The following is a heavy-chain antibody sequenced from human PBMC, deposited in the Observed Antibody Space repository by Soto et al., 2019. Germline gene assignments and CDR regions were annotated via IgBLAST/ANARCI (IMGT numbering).Heavy chain of an antibody. CDR1: GFTFSSYG. Sequence: QVQLVESGGGVVQPGRSLRLSCAASGFTFSSYGMHWVRQAPGKGLEWVAVISYDGSNKYYADSVKGRFTISRDNSKNTLYLQMNSLRAEDTAVYYCAKPIAVAGTEFDYWGQGPLVTVSS. CDR3: AKPIAVAGTEFDY. J-gene: IGHJ4*02. V-gene: IGHV3-30*18. D-gene: IGHD6-19*01. CDR2: ISYDGSNK.